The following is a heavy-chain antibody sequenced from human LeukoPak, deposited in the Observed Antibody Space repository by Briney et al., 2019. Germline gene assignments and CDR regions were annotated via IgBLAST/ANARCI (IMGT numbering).Heavy chain of an antibody. CDR3: ARVPLMKGVESGSYLAGPYDFDY. CDR2: ISAYNGNT. D-gene: IGHD1-26*01. J-gene: IGHJ4*02. V-gene: IGHV1-18*01. CDR1: GYTFTSYG. Sequence: ASVKVSCKASGYTFTSYGISWVRQAPGQGLEWMGWISAYNGNTNYAQKLQGRVTMTTDTSTSTAYMELRSLRSDDTAVYYCARVPLMKGVESGSYLAGPYDFDYWGQGTLVTVSS.